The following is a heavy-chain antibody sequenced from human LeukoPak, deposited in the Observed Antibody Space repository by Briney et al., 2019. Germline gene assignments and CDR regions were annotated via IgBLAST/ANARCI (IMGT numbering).Heavy chain of an antibody. CDR3: ARYGGNAHDY. Sequence: SSETLSLTCTVSGGSISSSSYYWGWIRQPPGKGLEWIGSIYYSGSTYYNPSLKSRVTISVDTSKNQFSLKLSSVTAADTAVYYCARYGGNAHDYWGQGTLVTVSS. CDR1: GGSISSSSYY. D-gene: IGHD4-23*01. J-gene: IGHJ4*02. V-gene: IGHV4-39*07. CDR2: IYYSGST.